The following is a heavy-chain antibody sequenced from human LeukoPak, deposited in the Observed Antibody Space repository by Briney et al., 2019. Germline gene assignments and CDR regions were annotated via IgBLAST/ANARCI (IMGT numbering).Heavy chain of an antibody. Sequence: PAWSLPVSRAASGFTFSSYTMHWVRQAPARGLEYVSAISSNGGSTHYANSVKGRFTPPKYTSKNTLYLQMGCLRAEDMAVYYCARGLHSSGWPQGPYYFDYWGQGNPGPGSS. CDR2: ISSNGGST. CDR1: GFTFSSYT. J-gene: IGHJ4*02. V-gene: IGHV3-64*01. D-gene: IGHD6-19*01. CDR3: ARGLHSSGWPQGPYYFDY.